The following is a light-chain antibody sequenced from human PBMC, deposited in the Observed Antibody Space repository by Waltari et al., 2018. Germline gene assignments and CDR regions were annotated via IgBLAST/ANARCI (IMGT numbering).Light chain of an antibody. Sequence: SSELTQGPDVSVALGQTVKITCQGDGLRTHYASWYQVKPGQAPVLVLFGKEKRPSGIPDRISGYSSGTTSSLTITGAQAEDEADYYCHSRKGRDNQVVFGGGTKLTVL. J-gene: IGLJ3*02. CDR1: GLRTHY. CDR2: GKE. CDR3: HSRKGRDNQVV. V-gene: IGLV3-19*01.